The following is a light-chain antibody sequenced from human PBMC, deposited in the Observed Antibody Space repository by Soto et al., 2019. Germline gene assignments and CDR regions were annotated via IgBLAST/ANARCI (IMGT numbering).Light chain of an antibody. CDR3: HKYNSAPQT. CDR2: AAS. J-gene: IGKJ1*01. CDR1: QVIYNY. Sequence: DIQMTQSPSSLSASVGDRVTITCRASQVIYNYLAWYQKKPGKVPILLISAASTLQSGVPSRFSGSGSGTDFTLTISSLQPEDVATYYCHKYNSAPQTFGQGTKVEIK. V-gene: IGKV1-27*01.